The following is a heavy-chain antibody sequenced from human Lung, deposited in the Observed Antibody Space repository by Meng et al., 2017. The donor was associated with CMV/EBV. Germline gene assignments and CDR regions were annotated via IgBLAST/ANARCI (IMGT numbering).Heavy chain of an antibody. J-gene: IGHJ4*02. CDR1: GYTFTGYY. V-gene: IGHV1-2*02. D-gene: IGHD2-21*02. Sequence: QVQLVQSGAEVKKPGASVKVSCKASGYTFTGYYIHWVRQAPGQGLEWMGWNNPNSGGTNYTQKFQGRVTMTRDTSISTAYMELSRLRSDDTAVYYCVTYCGGDCYSGFDYWGQGTLVTVSS. CDR2: NNPNSGGT. CDR3: VTYCGGDCYSGFDY.